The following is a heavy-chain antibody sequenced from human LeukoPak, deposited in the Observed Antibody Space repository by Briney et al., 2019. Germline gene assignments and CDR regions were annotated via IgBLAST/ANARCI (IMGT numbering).Heavy chain of an antibody. CDR1: GFTFSSYW. CDR2: IKQDGSEK. J-gene: IGHJ4*02. V-gene: IGHV3-7*01. D-gene: IGHD6-13*01. CDR3: ARDLDHRYSSSWHGDY. Sequence: PGGSLRLSCAASGFTFSSYWMSWVRQAPGKGLEWVANIKQDGSEKYYVDSVKGRFTISRDNAKNSLYLQMNSLRAEDTAVYYCARDLDHRYSSSWHGDYWGQGTLVTVSS.